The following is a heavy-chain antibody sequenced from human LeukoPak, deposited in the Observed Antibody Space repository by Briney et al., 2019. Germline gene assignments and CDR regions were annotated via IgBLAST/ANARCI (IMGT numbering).Heavy chain of an antibody. CDR2: IIWNSGSI. Sequence: PGRSLRLSCAASGFTFDDYAMHWVRQAPGKGLEWVSGIIWNSGSIGYADSVKGRFTISRDNAKNSLYLQMNRLRAEDTALYYCAKDISVGATPYYFDYWGQGTLVTVSS. J-gene: IGHJ4*02. V-gene: IGHV3-9*01. D-gene: IGHD1-26*01. CDR1: GFTFDDYA. CDR3: AKDISVGATPYYFDY.